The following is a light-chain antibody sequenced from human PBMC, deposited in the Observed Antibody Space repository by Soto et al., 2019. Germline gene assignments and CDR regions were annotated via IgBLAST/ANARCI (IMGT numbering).Light chain of an antibody. Sequence: DIQMTQSPSSLSASVGDRVTITCRASQSIGRYLNWYQQKPGRAPKVLIYATSSLQSGVPSRFSGSGSGTDFTLTISSLQPEDFATYYCQQSYSTPWTFGQGTKVDIK. J-gene: IGKJ1*01. CDR1: QSIGRY. CDR3: QQSYSTPWT. CDR2: ATS. V-gene: IGKV1-39*01.